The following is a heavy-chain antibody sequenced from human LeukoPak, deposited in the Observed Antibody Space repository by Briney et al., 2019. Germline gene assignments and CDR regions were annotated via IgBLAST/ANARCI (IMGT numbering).Heavy chain of an antibody. CDR2: IYYSGTT. V-gene: IGHV4-31*02. J-gene: IGHJ4*02. CDR1: GGSISSGAYY. Sequence: SETLSLTCTVSGGSISSGAYYWTWIRQHPEKGPEWIGYIYYSGTTHYNPSLQSRLGISLDTSKNQFSLRVNSVTAADTAVYYCARGPPGSRYYGSGSYYGALDYWGQGTLVTVSS. D-gene: IGHD3-10*01. CDR3: ARGPPGSRYYGSGSYYGALDY.